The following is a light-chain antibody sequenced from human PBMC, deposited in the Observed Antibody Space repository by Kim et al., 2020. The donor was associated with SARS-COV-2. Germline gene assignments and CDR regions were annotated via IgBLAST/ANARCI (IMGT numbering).Light chain of an antibody. CDR2: GNN. CDR3: AAWDDSLSGYV. J-gene: IGLJ1*01. Sequence: GQRVTIPCSGSSSNIGSNTVNWYQQPPGTAPKLRIFGNNQRPSGVPDRFSGSKSGTSGSLAISGLQSEDEADYYCAAWDDSLSGYVFGTGTKVTVL. CDR1: SSNIGSNT. V-gene: IGLV1-44*01.